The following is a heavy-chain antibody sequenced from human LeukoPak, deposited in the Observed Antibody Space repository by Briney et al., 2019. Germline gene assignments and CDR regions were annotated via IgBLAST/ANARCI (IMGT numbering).Heavy chain of an antibody. D-gene: IGHD6-19*01. J-gene: IGHJ6*04. CDR1: GGTFSSYA. V-gene: IGHV1-69*01. Sequence: SVKVSCKASGGTFSSYAISWVRQAPGQGLEWMGGITPIFGTANYAQKFQGRVTITADESTSTAYMELSSLRSEDTAVYYCARDDGPKEQWLVRTPNYYYGMDVWGKGTTVTVSS. CDR3: ARDDGPKEQWLVRTPNYYYGMDV. CDR2: ITPIFGTA.